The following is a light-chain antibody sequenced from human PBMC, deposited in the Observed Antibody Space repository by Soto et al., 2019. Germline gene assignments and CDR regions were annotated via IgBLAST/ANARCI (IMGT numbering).Light chain of an antibody. J-gene: IGKJ1*01. CDR2: GAS. CDR1: QSVSSN. Sequence: EIVMTQSPVTLSVSPGERVTLSCRASQSVSSNLAWYQQKPGQPPRLLVYGASTRATGIPARFSGSGSETEFILTISSLCPLVFAAYDCQQSNNTPGWAFGQGTNVE. CDR3: QQSNNTPGWA. V-gene: IGKV3-15*01.